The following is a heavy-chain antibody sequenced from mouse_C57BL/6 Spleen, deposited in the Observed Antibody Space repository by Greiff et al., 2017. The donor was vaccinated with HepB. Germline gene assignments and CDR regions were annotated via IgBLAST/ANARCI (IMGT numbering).Heavy chain of an antibody. J-gene: IGHJ2*01. CDR2: IYPGSGST. V-gene: IGHV1-55*01. D-gene: IGHD4-1*01. CDR1: GYTFTSYW. Sequence: VQLQQSGAELVKPGASVKMSCKASGYTFTSYWITWVKQRPGQGLEWIGDIYPGSGSTNYKEKFKSKATLTVDTSSSTAYMQLSSLTSEDSAVYYCARRENWEGYFDYWGQGTTLTVSS. CDR3: ARRENWEGYFDY.